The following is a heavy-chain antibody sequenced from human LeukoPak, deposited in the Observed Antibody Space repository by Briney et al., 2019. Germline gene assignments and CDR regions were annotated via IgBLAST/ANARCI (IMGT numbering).Heavy chain of an antibody. J-gene: IGHJ4*02. CDR2: INTSGGST. D-gene: IGHD3-22*01. CDR3: AIMHPYYDGNGYWVQ. Sequence: GGSLRLSCAASGFTFSSYAMSWVRQAPGKGLEWVSGINTSGGSTAYADSVKGRFTISRDNPRNTLFMQMNSLRAEDTALYYCAIMHPYYDGNGYWVQWGQGTLVTVSS. CDR1: GFTFSSYA. V-gene: IGHV3-23*01.